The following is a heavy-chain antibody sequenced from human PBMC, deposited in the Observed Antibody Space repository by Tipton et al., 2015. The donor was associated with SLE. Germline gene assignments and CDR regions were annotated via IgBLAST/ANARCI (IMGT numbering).Heavy chain of an antibody. V-gene: IGHV4-4*07. J-gene: IGHJ4*02. CDR1: GAPISTYY. CDR3: ARGGGDSSSCQDFDR. D-gene: IGHD6-13*01. CDR2: MRRGGRT. Sequence: TLSLTCTVSGAPISTYYWGWIRQAPGKGLEWVGCMRRGGRTDYNPSLQSRVAMSVDTSKNQLSIDLNSVTAADTAVYYCARGGGDSSSCQDFDRWGQGTLVTVSS.